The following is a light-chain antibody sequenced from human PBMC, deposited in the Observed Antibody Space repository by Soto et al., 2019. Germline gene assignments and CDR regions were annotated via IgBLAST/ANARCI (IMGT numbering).Light chain of an antibody. CDR1: SRDVGGYNY. J-gene: IGLJ1*01. CDR2: DVS. V-gene: IGLV2-14*01. Sequence: QSALTQPASVSGSPGQSITISCTGTSRDVGGYNYVSWYKQHPGKAPKLMIYDVSNRPSGVSNRFSGSKSGNTASLTISGLQAEDEADYYCSSYTSSSTLYVFGTGTKLTVL. CDR3: SSYTSSSTLYV.